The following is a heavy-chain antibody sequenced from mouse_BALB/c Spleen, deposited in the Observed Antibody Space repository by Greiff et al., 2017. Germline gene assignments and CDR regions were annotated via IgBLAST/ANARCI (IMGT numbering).Heavy chain of an antibody. CDR1: GYSFTGYY. J-gene: IGHJ2*01. V-gene: IGHV1-26*01. Sequence: VKPGASVKISCKASGYSFTGYYMHWVKQSHVKSLEWIGRINPYNGATSYNQNFKDKASLTVDKSSSTAYMELHSLTSEDSAVYYCARDYRYDVYYFDYWGQGTTLTVSS. CDR2: INPYNGAT. CDR3: ARDYRYDVYYFDY. D-gene: IGHD2-14*01.